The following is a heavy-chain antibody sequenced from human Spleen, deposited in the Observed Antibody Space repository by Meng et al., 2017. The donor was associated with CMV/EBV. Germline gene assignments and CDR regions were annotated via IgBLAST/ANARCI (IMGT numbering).Heavy chain of an antibody. D-gene: IGHD6-19*01. V-gene: IGHV1-58*01. CDR3: ARLMGYSSGPPPLYYGMDV. CDR1: GFTFSKSA. J-gene: IGHJ6*02. CDR2: IVVGSGNT. Sequence: SVKVSCKASGFTFSKSAVQWVRQARGQGLEWIGWIVVGSGNTNYAQRFQERVTITRDMSTSTAYMELSSLRSEDTAVYFCARLMGYSSGPPPLYYGMDVWGQGTTVTVSS.